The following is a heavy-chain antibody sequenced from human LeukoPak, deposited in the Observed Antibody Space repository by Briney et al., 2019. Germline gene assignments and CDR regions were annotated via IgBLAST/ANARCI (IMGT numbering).Heavy chain of an antibody. CDR1: GGSISSGSYY. J-gene: IGHJ2*01. V-gene: IGHV4-61*02. CDR3: ARGADFDVRYFDL. Sequence: PSETLSLTCTVSGGSISSGSYYWSWIRQPAGKGLEWIGRIYTSGSTNYNPSLKSRVTMSVDTSENQFSLKLSSVTAADTAVYFCARGADFDVRYFDLWGRGTLVTVSS. CDR2: IYTSGST. D-gene: IGHD3-9*01.